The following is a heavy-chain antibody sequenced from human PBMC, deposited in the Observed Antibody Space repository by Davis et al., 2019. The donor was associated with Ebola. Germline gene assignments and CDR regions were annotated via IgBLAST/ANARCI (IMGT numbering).Heavy chain of an antibody. CDR2: INHSGST. V-gene: IGHV4-34*01. Sequence: PSETLSLTCAVYGGSFSGYYWSWIRQPPGKGLEWIGEINHSGSTNYNPSLKSRVTISVDTSKNQFSLKLSSVTAADTAVYYCARLEDYDFWSGYYPFDYWGQGTLVTVSS. CDR3: ARLEDYDFWSGYYPFDY. D-gene: IGHD3-3*01. CDR1: GGSFSGYY. J-gene: IGHJ4*02.